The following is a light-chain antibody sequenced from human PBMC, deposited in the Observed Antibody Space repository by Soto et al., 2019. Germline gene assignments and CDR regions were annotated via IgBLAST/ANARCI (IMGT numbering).Light chain of an antibody. Sequence: EIELTQSPGTLSLSPGERATLSCRASQSLSSGYLAWYQQKPAQAPRLLIYGAYRRATGIPDRFSGSGSGTDFTLTISRLEPEDFAVYYYQQYGTSPITFGQGTRLEIK. CDR2: GAY. V-gene: IGKV3-20*01. CDR3: QQYGTSPIT. CDR1: QSLSSGY. J-gene: IGKJ5*01.